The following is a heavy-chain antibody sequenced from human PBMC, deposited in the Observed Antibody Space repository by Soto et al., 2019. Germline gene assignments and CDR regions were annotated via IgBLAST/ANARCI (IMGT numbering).Heavy chain of an antibody. V-gene: IGHV5-51*01. CDR2: IYPGDSDI. CDR1: GFGFSSFW. Sequence: GESLKISCKGSGFGFSSFWIAWVRQVPGKGLEWMGIIYPGDSDIRYSPSFQGQVTISADKSTSIAYLQWRSLKASDTAVYFCARSSSLTTVENWGQGTQVTVSS. D-gene: IGHD4-17*01. CDR3: ARSSSLTTVEN. J-gene: IGHJ4*02.